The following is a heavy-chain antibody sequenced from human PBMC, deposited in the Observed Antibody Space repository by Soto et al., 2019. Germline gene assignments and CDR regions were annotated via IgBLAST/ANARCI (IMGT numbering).Heavy chain of an antibody. J-gene: IGHJ3*01. V-gene: IGHV2-70*04. Sequence: FGPTLVNPRDILTLTCSFSGFCLIDGGMRVSWLRQPPGKALEWLARIDWDDDEFYSPSLRSRLTISKDTSKNQVVLTMPNMAPVDTATYYCARSSGGRYDNSSSADAFDVWGQGTMVTVSS. D-gene: IGHD3-22*01. CDR1: GFCLIDGGMR. CDR3: ARSSGGRYDNSSSADAFDV. CDR2: IDWDDDE.